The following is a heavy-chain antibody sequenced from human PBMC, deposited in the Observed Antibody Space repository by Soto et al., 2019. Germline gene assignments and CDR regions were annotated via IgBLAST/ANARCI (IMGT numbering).Heavy chain of an antibody. CDR1: GYTFTNYD. CDR3: AREGGYCSGGNCYSDFAY. D-gene: IGHD2-15*01. CDR2: MNPNTGNT. J-gene: IGHJ4*02. Sequence: QVQLVQSGAEVKKPGASVKVSCKASGYTFTNYDINWVRQASGQGLEWMGWMNPNTGNTGYAQKFQGRVTVTRNTSISTAYMELASLRSEDTAVYYCAREGGYCSGGNCYSDFAYWGQGTLVTVSS. V-gene: IGHV1-8*01.